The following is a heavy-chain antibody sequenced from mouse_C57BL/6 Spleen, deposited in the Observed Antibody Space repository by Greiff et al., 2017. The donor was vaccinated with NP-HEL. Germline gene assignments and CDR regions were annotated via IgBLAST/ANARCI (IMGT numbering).Heavy chain of an antibody. J-gene: IGHJ4*01. V-gene: IGHV5-4*01. CDR2: ISDGGSYT. CDR3: ARDRQNGDY. Sequence: EVQLQESGGGLVKPGGSLKLSCAASGFTFSSYAMSWVRQTPEKRLEWVATISDGGSYTYYPDNVKGRFTISRDNAKNNLYLQMSHLKSEDTAMYYCARDRQNGDYWGQGTSVTVSS. CDR1: GFTFSSYA.